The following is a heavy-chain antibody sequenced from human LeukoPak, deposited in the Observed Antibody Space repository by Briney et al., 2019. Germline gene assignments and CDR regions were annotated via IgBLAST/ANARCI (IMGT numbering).Heavy chain of an antibody. CDR2: INPSGGST. V-gene: IGHV1-46*01. Sequence: ASVRVSCKASGYTSTSYSMHWVRQAPGQGLEWMGIINPSGGSTSYAQKFQGRVTMTRDTSTSTVYMELSSLRSEDTAVYYCARDLGGPGFDPWGQGTLVTVSS. J-gene: IGHJ5*02. CDR1: GYTSTSYS. D-gene: IGHD2-15*01. CDR3: ARDLGGPGFDP.